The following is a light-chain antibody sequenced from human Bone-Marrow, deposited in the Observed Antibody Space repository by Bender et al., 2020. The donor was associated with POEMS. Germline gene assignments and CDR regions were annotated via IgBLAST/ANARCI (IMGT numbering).Light chain of an antibody. CDR1: SSDVGSGNL. CDR3: SSFAGSNHFVV. CDR2: EGS. Sequence: QSALTQPPSASGSPGQSVTISCTGTSSDVGSGNLVSWYQQHPGKAPKVMIYEGSKRPSGVPDRFSGSKSGNTASLTVPGLQAEDEGDYFCSSFAGSNHFVVFGGGTKLTVL. V-gene: IGLV2-8*01. J-gene: IGLJ2*01.